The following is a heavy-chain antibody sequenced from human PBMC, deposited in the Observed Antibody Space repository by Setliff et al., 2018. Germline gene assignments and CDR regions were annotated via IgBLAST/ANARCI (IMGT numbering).Heavy chain of an antibody. CDR1: GFTFSTYA. D-gene: IGHD3-16*01. CDR3: ARDPIGPFLSYMDD. Sequence: PGGSLRLSCAASGFTFSTYAMTWVRQAPGKGLEWVSAISGGGGNTFYADSVQGRFTISRDNSKNTLYLQMNNLRAEDTAVYYCARDPIGPFLSYMDDWGKGTTVTVSS. CDR2: ISGGGGNT. J-gene: IGHJ6*03. V-gene: IGHV3-23*01.